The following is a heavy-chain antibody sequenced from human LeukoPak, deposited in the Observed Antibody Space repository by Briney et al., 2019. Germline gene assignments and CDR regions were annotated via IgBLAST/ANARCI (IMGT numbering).Heavy chain of an antibody. Sequence: ASVKVSCKASGYTFTGYYMHWVRQAPGQGLEWMGWINPNSGGTNYAQKFQGRVTITRNTSISTAYMELSSLRSEDTAVYYCARGGRYFDWLSYYYYYYMDVWGKGTTVTVSS. D-gene: IGHD3-9*01. V-gene: IGHV1-2*02. J-gene: IGHJ6*03. CDR2: INPNSGGT. CDR3: ARGGRYFDWLSYYYYYYMDV. CDR1: GYTFTGYY.